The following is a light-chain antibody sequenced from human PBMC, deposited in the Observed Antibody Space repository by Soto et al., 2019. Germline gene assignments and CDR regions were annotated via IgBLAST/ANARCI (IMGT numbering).Light chain of an antibody. Sequence: QSVLTQPASGSGSPGQAITISCTGTSSDVGGYNYVSWYQQHPGKAPKLMIYDVSNRPSGVSNRFSGSKSDNTASLTISGLQAEDEADYYCSSYTSSSTSGVFGGGTKVTVL. CDR3: SSYTSSSTSGV. CDR1: SSDVGGYNY. J-gene: IGLJ2*01. V-gene: IGLV2-14*01. CDR2: DVS.